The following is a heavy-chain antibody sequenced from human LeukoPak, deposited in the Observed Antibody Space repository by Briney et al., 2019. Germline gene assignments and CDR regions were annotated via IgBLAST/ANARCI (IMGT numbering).Heavy chain of an antibody. Sequence: GGSLRLSCAASGFTFSNAWISWVSQAPGKGLEWVGRIKSKTDGGTTDYAAPVKGRFTISRDDSKNTLYLQMNSLKTEDTAVYYCTTDLGRVVVTAIPYYYYGMDVWGQGTTVTVSS. CDR1: GFTFSNAW. D-gene: IGHD2-21*02. V-gene: IGHV3-15*01. J-gene: IGHJ6*02. CDR2: IKSKTDGGTT. CDR3: TTDLGRVVVTAIPYYYYGMDV.